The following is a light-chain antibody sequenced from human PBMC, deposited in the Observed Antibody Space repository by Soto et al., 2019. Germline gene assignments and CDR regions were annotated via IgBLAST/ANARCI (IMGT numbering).Light chain of an antibody. CDR1: QSVSSSY. Sequence: EIVLTQSPGTLSLSPGERATLSCSASQSVSSSYLAWYQQKPGQAPRLLIYGASSRATGIPDRFSGSGSGTEFNLTISRLEPEDFEVYYCQQYGSSPLTFGQGTKVEIK. V-gene: IGKV3-20*01. J-gene: IGKJ1*01. CDR2: GAS. CDR3: QQYGSSPLT.